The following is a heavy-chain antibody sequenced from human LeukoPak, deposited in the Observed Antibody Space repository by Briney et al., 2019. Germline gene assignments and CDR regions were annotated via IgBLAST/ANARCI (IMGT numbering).Heavy chain of an antibody. CDR3: ALTFDWFPFFH. D-gene: IGHD3-9*01. J-gene: IGHJ4*02. CDR1: VGIFISYA. Sequence: SVKDSCKASVGIFISYAISWVRQAPGQGLEWMGRIIPIFGTANYAQKFQGRVTITTDESTSTAYMELSSLRSEDTAVYCCALTFDWFPFFHWGQGTLVTVSS. V-gene: IGHV1-69*05. CDR2: IIPIFGTA.